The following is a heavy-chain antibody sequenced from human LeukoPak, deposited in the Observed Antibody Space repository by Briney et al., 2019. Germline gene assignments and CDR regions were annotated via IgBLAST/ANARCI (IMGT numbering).Heavy chain of an antibody. V-gene: IGHV1-2*02. Sequence: ASVKVSCKASGYTFTDYYMHWVRQAPGQGLEWMGWINPNSRGTDSAQKFQGRFSMTRDTSISTAYMELSRLRSDDTAVYYCACRAREYSHDAFDIWGQGTMVTVSS. CDR1: GYTFTDYY. CDR3: ACRAREYSHDAFDI. CDR2: INPNSRGT. D-gene: IGHD5-18*01. J-gene: IGHJ3*02.